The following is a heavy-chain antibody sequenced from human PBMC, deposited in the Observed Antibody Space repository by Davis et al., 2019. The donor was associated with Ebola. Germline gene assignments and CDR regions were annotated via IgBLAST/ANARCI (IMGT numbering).Heavy chain of an antibody. CDR3: ARDHRPYYDILTGDIDY. J-gene: IGHJ4*02. Sequence: GEFLKISCAASGFTFSSYGMHWVRQAPGKGLEWVAVIWYDGSNKYYADSVKGRFTISRDNSKNTLYLQMNSLRAEDTAVYYCARDHRPYYDILTGDIDYWGQGTLVTVSS. CDR2: IWYDGSNK. D-gene: IGHD3-9*01. V-gene: IGHV3-33*01. CDR1: GFTFSSYG.